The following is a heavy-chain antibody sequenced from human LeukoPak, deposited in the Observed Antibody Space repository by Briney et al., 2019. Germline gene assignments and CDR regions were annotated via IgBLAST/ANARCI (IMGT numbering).Heavy chain of an antibody. CDR1: GFTFSSYA. J-gene: IGHJ4*02. CDR2: ISSNGGST. Sequence: RAGGSLRLSCAASGFTFSSYAMHWVRQAPGKGLEYVSAISSNGGSTYYANSVKGRFTISRDNSKNTLYLQMGSLRAEDMAVYYCARDGTYCSSTSCYYGIDYWGQGTLVTVSS. CDR3: ARDGTYCSSTSCYYGIDY. V-gene: IGHV3-64*01. D-gene: IGHD2-2*01.